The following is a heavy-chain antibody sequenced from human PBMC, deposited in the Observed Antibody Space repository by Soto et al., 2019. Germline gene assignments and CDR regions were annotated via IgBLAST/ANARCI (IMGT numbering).Heavy chain of an antibody. D-gene: IGHD1-1*01. CDR2: IYWDGES. V-gene: IGHV2-5*02. CDR1: GFSCTTTRVG. CDR3: AHRDSTGTTTYFDS. J-gene: IGHJ4*02. Sequence: SGPTLVNPTETLTLTCTFSGFSCTTTRVGVGGTRHPPGKALEWLAIIYWDGESRYNPLLRRRLTLTEDTSKNQVVLTMTNMDPKDTATYYCAHRDSTGTTTYFDSWGQGIPVTVSS.